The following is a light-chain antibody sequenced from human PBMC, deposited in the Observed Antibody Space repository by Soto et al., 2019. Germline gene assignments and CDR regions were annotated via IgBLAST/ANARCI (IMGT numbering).Light chain of an antibody. J-gene: IGLJ3*02. V-gene: IGLV4-69*01. CDR2: LNSDGSH. CDR3: QTWGTGIWV. CDR1: SGHSSYA. Sequence: QLVLTQSPSASASLGASLKFTCTLSSGHSSYAIAWHQQQPEKGPRYLMKLNSDGSHSKGDGIPDRFSGSSSGAERYLTISSLQSEDEADYYCQTWGTGIWVFGGGTKLTVL.